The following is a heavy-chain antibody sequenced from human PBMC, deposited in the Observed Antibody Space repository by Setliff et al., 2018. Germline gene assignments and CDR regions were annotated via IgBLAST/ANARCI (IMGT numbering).Heavy chain of an antibody. CDR3: ARMVGTPDGWFDP. D-gene: IGHD1-26*01. Sequence: PSETLSLTCTVSGGSISNTYYYWNWLRQPAGKGLEWIGHINRRGSTNFSPSLKSRVTISLDTSNNHFSLKLISVTAADTAVYYCARMVGTPDGWFDPWGQGTLVTVSS. J-gene: IGHJ5*02. V-gene: IGHV4-61*10. CDR2: INRRGST. CDR1: GGSISNTYYY.